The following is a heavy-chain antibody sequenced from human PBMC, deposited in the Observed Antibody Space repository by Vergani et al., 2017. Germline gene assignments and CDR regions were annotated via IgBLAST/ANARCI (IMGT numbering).Heavy chain of an antibody. V-gene: IGHV4-59*04. J-gene: IGHJ6*03. Sequence: QVQLQESGPGLVKPSETLSLTCTVSGGSISSYYWSWIRQPPGKGLEWIGYIYYSGSTYYNPSLKSRVTISVDTSKNQFSLKLSSVTAADTAVYYCARLDGTSSAAGYYMDVWGKGTTVTVSS. D-gene: IGHD2-2*01. CDR2: IYYSGST. CDR1: GGSISSYY. CDR3: ARLDGTSSAAGYYMDV.